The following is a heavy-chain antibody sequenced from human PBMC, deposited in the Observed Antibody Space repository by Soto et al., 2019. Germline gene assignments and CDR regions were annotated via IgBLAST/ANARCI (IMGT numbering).Heavy chain of an antibody. D-gene: IGHD1-26*01. CDR3: ARDGVGATTFFGFLDY. CDR1: ASIFKGHG. J-gene: IGHJ4*02. CDR2: IRYDGSDE. Sequence: QVQLVESGGGVVQPGGSLRLSCAASASIFKGHGMHWVRQAPDKGLEWVAIIRYDGSDEHYGDSVKGRFTISRDNSKNMLYLQMNSLRAEDTAVYYCARDGVGATTFFGFLDYWGQGTLVTVSS. V-gene: IGHV3-33*08.